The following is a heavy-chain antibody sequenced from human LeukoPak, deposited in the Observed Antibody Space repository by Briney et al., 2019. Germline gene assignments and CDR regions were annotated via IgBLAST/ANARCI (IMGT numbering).Heavy chain of an antibody. CDR1: GGSFSDYF. D-gene: IGHD3-22*01. CDR2: VSHSGST. J-gene: IGHJ4*02. V-gene: IGHV4-34*01. CDR3: VTYYYGSSAPKRNY. Sequence: PSETLSLTCAVYGGSFSDYFWSWIRQPPGKGLEWIGEVSHSGSTTYNPSLRSRVTISGDTSKKQFSLKLSSVTAADTAVYYCVTYYYGSSAPKRNYWGQGILVTVSS.